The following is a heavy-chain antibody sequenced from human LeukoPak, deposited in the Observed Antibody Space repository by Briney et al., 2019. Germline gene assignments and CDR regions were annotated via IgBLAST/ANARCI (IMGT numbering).Heavy chain of an antibody. CDR1: GFTFSRYW. CDR2: IHSDGSST. CDR3: ARDGEYGDYWMNSGKGYFDY. J-gene: IGHJ4*02. D-gene: IGHD4-17*01. V-gene: IGHV3-74*01. Sequence: GGSLRLSCAASGFTFSRYWMHWVRQAPGKGLVWVSRIHSDGSSTSYADSVKGRFIISRDNAKNTLYLQMNSLRADDTAVYYCARDGEYGDYWMNSGKGYFDYWGQGTLVTVSS.